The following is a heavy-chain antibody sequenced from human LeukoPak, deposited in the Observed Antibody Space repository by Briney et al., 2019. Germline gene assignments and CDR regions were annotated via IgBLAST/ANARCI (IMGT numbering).Heavy chain of an antibody. CDR1: GFTVSSNY. V-gene: IGHV3-66*01. J-gene: IGHJ4*02. Sequence: PGGSLRLSCAVSGFTVSSNYMSWVRQTPGEGLEWVSIIYSSGTTYYADSVKGRFTISRDSSKNTLYLEMNSLRAEDTAVFYCAKCYGSGNYVFGYWGQGTLVTVSS. CDR2: IYSSGTT. CDR3: AKCYGSGNYVFGY. D-gene: IGHD3-10*01.